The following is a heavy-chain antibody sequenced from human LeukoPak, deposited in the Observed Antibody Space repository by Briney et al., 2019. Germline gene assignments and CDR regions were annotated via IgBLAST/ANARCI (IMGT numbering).Heavy chain of an antibody. CDR3: AGQRAWFGEWAFDY. CDR1: SGSIPAIDNHY. J-gene: IGHJ4*02. CDR2: INRGGHT. D-gene: IGHD3-10*01. Sequence: PSETLSLTCSMSSGSIPAIDNHYWGWIRQPPGKGLEWIGSINRGGHTYYNPPLESRFTISVDKLKNQFSPMVNSVHAPDTAVYYCAGQRAWFGEWAFDYWGPGTLVTVSS. V-gene: IGHV4-39*01.